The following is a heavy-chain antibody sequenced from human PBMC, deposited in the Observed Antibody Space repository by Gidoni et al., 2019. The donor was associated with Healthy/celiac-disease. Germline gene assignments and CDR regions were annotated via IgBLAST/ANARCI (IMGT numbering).Heavy chain of an antibody. D-gene: IGHD2-2*01. Sequence: QVQLVQSGAEVKKPGSSVKVSCKASGGTFSSYAISWVRQAPGQGLEWMGGIIPIFGTANYAQKFQGRVTITADESTSTAYMELSSLRSEDTAVYYCASNPNQYCSSTSCSYYYYYMDVWGKGTTVTVSS. J-gene: IGHJ6*03. CDR2: IIPIFGTA. CDR3: ASNPNQYCSSTSCSYYYYYMDV. CDR1: GGTFSSYA. V-gene: IGHV1-69*01.